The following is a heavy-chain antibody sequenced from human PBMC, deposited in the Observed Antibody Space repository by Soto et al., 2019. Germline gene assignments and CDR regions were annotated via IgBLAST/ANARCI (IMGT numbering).Heavy chain of an antibody. Sequence: EVQLVESGGGLVQPGGSLRLSCAASGFTFSGYSMHWIRQGPGKGLEWVSYISSSSSTIYYADSVKGRFTISRDNAKNSLYLQMNSLRDEDTAVYYCARDGPLYYYDTGGYPQPYDYWGQGTLVTVSS. CDR1: GFTFSGYS. D-gene: IGHD3-22*01. J-gene: IGHJ4*02. CDR3: ARDGPLYYYDTGGYPQPYDY. CDR2: ISSSSSTI. V-gene: IGHV3-48*02.